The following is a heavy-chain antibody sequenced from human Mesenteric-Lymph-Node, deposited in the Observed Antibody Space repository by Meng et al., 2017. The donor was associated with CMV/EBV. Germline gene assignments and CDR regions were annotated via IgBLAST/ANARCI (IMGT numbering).Heavy chain of an antibody. D-gene: IGHD6-19*01. CDR2: ISYSGST. V-gene: IGHV4-39*01. Sequence: SETLSLTCTVSGGSISSSSYYWGWIRQPPGKGLEWIGSISYSGSTYYNPSLKSRVTISVDTSKNQFSLKLSSVTAADTAVYYCARGAYSSGSYTEYFHHWGQGTLVTVSS. J-gene: IGHJ1*01. CDR3: ARGAYSSGSYTEYFHH. CDR1: GGSISSSSYY.